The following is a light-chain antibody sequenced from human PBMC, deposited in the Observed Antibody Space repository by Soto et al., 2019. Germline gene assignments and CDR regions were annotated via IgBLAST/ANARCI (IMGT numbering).Light chain of an antibody. CDR3: QQYNFYST. V-gene: IGKV1-5*01. CDR2: DAS. Sequence: DVQMTQSPSSLSASVGDRVTITCRARQSVSKYLAWYQQRPGKAPELLIYDASTLASGVPSRFSGSGSGTEFTLTISSLQPDDFATDFCQQYNFYSTFGQGTRVEVK. CDR1: QSVSKY. J-gene: IGKJ1*01.